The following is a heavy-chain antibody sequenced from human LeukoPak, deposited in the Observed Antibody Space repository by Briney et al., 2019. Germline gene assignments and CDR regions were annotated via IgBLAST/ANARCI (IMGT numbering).Heavy chain of an antibody. CDR3: ARSVMGASIFDI. CDR2: ISWNSGII. D-gene: IGHD1-26*01. Sequence: QPGRSLRLSCAASGFTFDEYAIHWVRQAPGKGLEWVSGISWNSGIIGYADSVKGRFTISRDNAKNSLYLQMNSLRADDTAVYYCARSVMGASIFDIWGQGTVVTVSS. J-gene: IGHJ3*02. CDR1: GFTFDEYA. V-gene: IGHV3-9*01.